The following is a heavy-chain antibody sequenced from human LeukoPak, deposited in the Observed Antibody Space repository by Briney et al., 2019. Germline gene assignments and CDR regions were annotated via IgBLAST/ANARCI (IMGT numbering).Heavy chain of an antibody. Sequence: ASVKVSGKASGYTFTCDYLHWARRAPGQGLECMGWMNPNSGGTNYAQKFQGRVTMARDTSISTAYMELTRLRPDDTAVYYCARDYASGRYYDYWGQGSLLTVSS. D-gene: IGHD3-10*01. J-gene: IGHJ4*02. V-gene: IGHV1-2*02. CDR1: GYTFTCDY. CDR3: ARDYASGRYYDY. CDR2: MNPNSGGT.